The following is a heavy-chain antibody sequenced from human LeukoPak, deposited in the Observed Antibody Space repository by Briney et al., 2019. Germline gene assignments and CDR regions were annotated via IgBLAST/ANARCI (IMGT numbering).Heavy chain of an antibody. CDR1: GFTFSSYA. Sequence: GGSLRLSCAASGFTFSSYAMSWVRQAPGRGLEWVSAISGSGGSTYYADSVKGRFTISRDNSKNTLYLQMNSLRAEDTAVYYCATSSIAVAGTYHYWGQGTLVTVSS. CDR2: ISGSGGST. V-gene: IGHV3-23*01. CDR3: ATSSIAVAGTYHY. J-gene: IGHJ4*02. D-gene: IGHD6-19*01.